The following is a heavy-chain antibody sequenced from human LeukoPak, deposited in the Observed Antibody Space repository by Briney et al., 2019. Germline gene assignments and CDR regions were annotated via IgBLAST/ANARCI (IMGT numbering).Heavy chain of an antibody. D-gene: IGHD3-16*02. Sequence: SETLSLTCAVSGGSISSSNWWSWVRQPPGKGLEWIGEVYHSGSINYNPSLKSRVTISVDKSKNQFSLKLSSVTAADTAVYYCARGSAYDYVWGSYRYGYDYWGQGTLVTVSS. CDR1: GGSISSSNW. CDR3: ARGSAYDYVWGSYRYGYDY. J-gene: IGHJ4*02. CDR2: VYHSGSI. V-gene: IGHV4-4*02.